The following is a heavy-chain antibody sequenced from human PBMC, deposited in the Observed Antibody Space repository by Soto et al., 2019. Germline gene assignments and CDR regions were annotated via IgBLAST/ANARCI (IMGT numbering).Heavy chain of an antibody. D-gene: IGHD2-21*01. CDR2: IYNSESP. J-gene: IGHJ4*02. CDR1: GGSISSGGYY. V-gene: IGHV4-31*03. CDR3: ARGTYCGGDCFSGTAY. Sequence: QVQLQESGPGLVKPSQTLSLTCTVSGGSISSGGYYWTWIRQHPGKGLEWIGYIYNSESPYYNPSLKSRVTISADTSRNQFALKLSSVTAADTAVYYCARGTYCGGDCFSGTAYWGQGSLVTVSS.